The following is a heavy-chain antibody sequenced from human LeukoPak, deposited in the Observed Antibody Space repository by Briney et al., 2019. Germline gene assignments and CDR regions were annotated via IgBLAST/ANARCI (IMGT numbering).Heavy chain of an antibody. CDR3: ARDLGYYYYMDV. Sequence: SETLSLTCAVSGGSISSGGYSWSWIRQPPGKGLEWIGYIYYSGSTNYNPSLKSRVTISVDTSKNQFSLKLSSVTAADTAVYYCARDLGYYYYMDVWGKGTTVTVSS. CDR1: GGSISSGGYS. J-gene: IGHJ6*03. V-gene: IGHV4-61*08. CDR2: IYYSGST.